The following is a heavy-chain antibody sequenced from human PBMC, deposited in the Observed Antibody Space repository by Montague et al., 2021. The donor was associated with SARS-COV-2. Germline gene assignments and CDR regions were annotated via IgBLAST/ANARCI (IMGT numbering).Heavy chain of an antibody. D-gene: IGHD6-13*01. CDR2: IDWDDDK. Sequence: PALVKPTQTLTLTCTSSGFSLSTSGMCVSWIRQPPGKALEWLARIDWDDDKYYSTSLKTRLTISKDTSKNQVVLTMTNMDPVDTATYYCARTSIPAAGTAFDIWGQGTMVTVSS. J-gene: IGHJ3*02. CDR1: GFSLSTSGMC. V-gene: IGHV2-70*11. CDR3: ARTSIPAAGTAFDI.